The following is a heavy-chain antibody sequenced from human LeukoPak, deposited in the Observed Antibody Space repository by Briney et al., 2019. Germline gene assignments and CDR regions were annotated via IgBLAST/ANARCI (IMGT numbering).Heavy chain of an antibody. CDR3: ARGLPATSIMITFGGVTAKGVYFDY. D-gene: IGHD3-16*01. CDR2: INHSGST. V-gene: IGHV4-34*01. Sequence: PSETLSLTCAVYGGSFSGYYWSWIRQPPGKGLEWIGEINHSGSTNYNPSLKSRVTISVDTSKNQFSLKLSSVTAADTAVYYCARGLPATSIMITFGGVTAKGVYFDYWGQGTLVTVSS. J-gene: IGHJ4*02. CDR1: GGSFSGYY.